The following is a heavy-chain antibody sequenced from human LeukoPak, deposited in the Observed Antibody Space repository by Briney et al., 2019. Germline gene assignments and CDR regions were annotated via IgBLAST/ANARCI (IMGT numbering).Heavy chain of an antibody. CDR1: GVSISSSNSY. Sequence: SSETLSLTCTVSGVSISSSNSYWGWIRQPPGKGLEWIGSIYHSGSTYYNPSLKSRVTISVDTSKNQFSLKLSSVTAADTAVYYCTRETYYYDSSAYVIDYWGQGTLVTVSS. V-gene: IGHV4-39*07. CDR3: TRETYYYDSSAYVIDY. D-gene: IGHD3-22*01. CDR2: IYHSGST. J-gene: IGHJ4*02.